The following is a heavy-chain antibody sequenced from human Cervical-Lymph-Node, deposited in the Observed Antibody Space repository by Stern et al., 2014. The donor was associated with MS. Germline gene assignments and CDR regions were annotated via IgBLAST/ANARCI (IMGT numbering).Heavy chain of an antibody. Sequence: VQLVQSGAEVKKPGASVKVSCKASGYTFTNYYMHWVRQAPGQGLEWMGAIIPSGGSTSYAQKVKGRVIMTRDTSTSTVYMELSSLRSEDTAVYYCARDYSSDWGLDYWGQGTLVTVSS. CDR1: GYTFTNYY. J-gene: IGHJ4*02. CDR2: IIPSGGST. CDR3: ARDYSSDWGLDY. D-gene: IGHD6-19*01. V-gene: IGHV1-46*03.